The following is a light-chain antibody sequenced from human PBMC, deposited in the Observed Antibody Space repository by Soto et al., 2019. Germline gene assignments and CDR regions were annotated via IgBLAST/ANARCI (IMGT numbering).Light chain of an antibody. CDR2: GAS. V-gene: IGKV3-20*01. CDR3: QQYGSSPSYT. J-gene: IGKJ2*01. CDR1: QSVSSSY. Sequence: EIVLTQSPGTLSLSPGERATLSCRASQSVSSSYLAWYQQKPGQAPRLLLYGASSRATGIPDRFSGSGSGTDFTLTISRLEPEAFAVYYCQQYGSSPSYTFGQGTKLEIK.